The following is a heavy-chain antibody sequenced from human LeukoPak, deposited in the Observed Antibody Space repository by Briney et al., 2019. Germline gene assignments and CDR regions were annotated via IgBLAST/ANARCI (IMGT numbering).Heavy chain of an antibody. CDR1: GGSISSGSYY. Sequence: SETLSLTCTVSGGSISSGSYYWSWIRQPAGKGLEWIGRIYTSGSTNYNPSLKSRVTISVDTSKNQFSLKLSSVTAADTTVYYCARSIFGYEDYWGQGTLVTVSS. D-gene: IGHD3-3*01. V-gene: IGHV4-61*02. CDR3: ARSIFGYEDY. CDR2: IYTSGST. J-gene: IGHJ4*02.